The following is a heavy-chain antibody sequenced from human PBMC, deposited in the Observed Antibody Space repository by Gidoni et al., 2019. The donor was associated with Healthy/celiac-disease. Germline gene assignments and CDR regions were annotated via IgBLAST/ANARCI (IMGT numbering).Heavy chain of an antibody. CDR1: GCTYSSDA. J-gene: IGHJ4*02. D-gene: IGHD3-10*01. Sequence: EVQLLESGGGLVQPGGYLRLSGEACGCTYSSDAMSWVRQAPGKGMAWFSAIGGSFGSTYFANSVKCRFTISRDNSKNTLYLQMNSLGAVDTAVYYCAKDHVLLWFGGSTHFDYWGQGTLVTVSS. CDR2: IGGSFGST. CDR3: AKDHVLLWFGGSTHFDY. V-gene: IGHV3-23*01.